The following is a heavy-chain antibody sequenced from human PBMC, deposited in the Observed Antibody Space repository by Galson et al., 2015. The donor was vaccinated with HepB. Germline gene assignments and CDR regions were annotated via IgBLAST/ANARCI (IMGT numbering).Heavy chain of an antibody. Sequence: SVKVSCKASGYTFTTYYVHWVRQAPGQGLEWMGIINPSDGSISHTQKFQGRITMTRDASTSTLYMELSSLSSEDTAVYCCARNINWGSDYWGQGTLVTVSS. J-gene: IGHJ4*02. CDR3: ARNINWGSDY. CDR2: INPSDGSI. CDR1: GYTFTTYY. V-gene: IGHV1-46*01. D-gene: IGHD7-27*01.